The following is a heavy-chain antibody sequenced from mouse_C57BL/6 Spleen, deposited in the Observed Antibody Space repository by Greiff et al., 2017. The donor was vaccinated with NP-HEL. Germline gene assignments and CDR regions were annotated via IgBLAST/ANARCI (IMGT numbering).Heavy chain of an antibody. Sequence: EVQLQQSGPELVKPGASVKISCKASGYTFTDYYMNWVKQSHGKSLEWIGDINPNNGGTSYNQKFKGKATLTVDKSSSTAYMELRSLTSEDSAVYYCARSTTVEYYFDYWGQGTTLTVSS. CDR1: GYTFTDYY. V-gene: IGHV1-26*01. J-gene: IGHJ2*01. D-gene: IGHD1-1*01. CDR2: INPNNGGT. CDR3: ARSTTVEYYFDY.